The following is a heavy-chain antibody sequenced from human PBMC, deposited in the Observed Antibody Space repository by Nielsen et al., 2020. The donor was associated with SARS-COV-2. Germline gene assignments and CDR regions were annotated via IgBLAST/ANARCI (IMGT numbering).Heavy chain of an antibody. CDR1: GFTFSSYG. J-gene: IGHJ4*02. V-gene: IGHV3-7*03. D-gene: IGHD5-18*01. Sequence: GESLKISCAASGFTFSSYGMHWVRQAPGKGLEWVAKIKGDESERYYVDSVKGRFTISRDNAKNSLYLQMNSLRAEDTALYYCAKDGSYGSDYWGQGTLVTVSS. CDR3: AKDGSYGSDY. CDR2: IKGDESER.